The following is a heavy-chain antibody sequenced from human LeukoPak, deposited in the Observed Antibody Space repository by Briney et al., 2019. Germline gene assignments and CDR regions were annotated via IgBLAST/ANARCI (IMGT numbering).Heavy chain of an antibody. Sequence: GESLKISCKGSEYRFTSYWIGWVRQMPGKGLEWMGIIYPGDSDTRYSLSFQGQVTISADKSTNTAYLQWSSLKASDTAMYYCARQPITASFDSWGQGTLVTVSS. V-gene: IGHV5-51*01. CDR2: IYPGDSDT. D-gene: IGHD6-13*01. J-gene: IGHJ4*02. CDR1: EYRFTSYW. CDR3: ARQPITASFDS.